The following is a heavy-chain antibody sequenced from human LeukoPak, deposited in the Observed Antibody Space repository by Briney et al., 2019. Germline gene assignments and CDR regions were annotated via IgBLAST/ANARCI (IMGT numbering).Heavy chain of an antibody. V-gene: IGHV4-59*01. D-gene: IGHD3-3*01. Sequence: SETLSLTCTVSGGSISSYYWSWIRQPPGKGLEWIGYVYYSGSTNYNPSLKSRVTISVDTSKNQFSLKLSSVTAADTAAYYCARGYDGVFDYWGQGTLVTVSS. CDR2: VYYSGST. CDR1: GGSISSYY. J-gene: IGHJ4*02. CDR3: ARGYDGVFDY.